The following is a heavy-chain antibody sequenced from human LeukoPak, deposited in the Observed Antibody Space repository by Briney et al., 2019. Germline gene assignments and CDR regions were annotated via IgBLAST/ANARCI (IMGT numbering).Heavy chain of an antibody. J-gene: IGHJ4*02. D-gene: IGHD2-15*01. CDR3: AREQYGLLLDY. CDR1: GGSISSYY. Sequence: PSETLSLTCAVSGGSISSYYWSWVRQPPGKGLVWIGYIDYSGSTKYNPSLKSRVTISVDTSKTLFSLKLSPVTAADTAVYYCAREQYGLLLDYWGQGTLVTVSS. V-gene: IGHV4-59*01. CDR2: IDYSGST.